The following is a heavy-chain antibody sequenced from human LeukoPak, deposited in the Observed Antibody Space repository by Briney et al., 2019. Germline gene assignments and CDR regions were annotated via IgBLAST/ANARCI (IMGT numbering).Heavy chain of an antibody. V-gene: IGHV3-23*01. D-gene: IGHD5-18*01. Sequence: GGSLRLSCAASRFTFNSYAMSWVRQAPGKGLEWVSVIGGSNGITFYVGSVKGRFTISRDNSKDTLYLQMNSLRAEDTAVYYCARSDTAMAGDYWGQGTLVTVSS. CDR2: IGGSNGIT. CDR3: ARSDTAMAGDY. CDR1: RFTFNSYA. J-gene: IGHJ4*02.